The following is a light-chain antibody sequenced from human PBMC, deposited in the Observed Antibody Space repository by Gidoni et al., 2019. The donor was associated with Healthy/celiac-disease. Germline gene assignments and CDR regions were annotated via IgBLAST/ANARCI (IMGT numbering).Light chain of an antibody. CDR1: SSDVGGYNY. V-gene: IGLV2-11*01. J-gene: IGLJ1*01. CDR2: DVS. CDR3: CSYAGSYTSLYV. Sequence: QSALTHPRSVSGSPGPSVTISCTGTSSDVGGYNYVSWYQQPPGKAPKLMMYDVSKRPSGVPDRFSGSKSGNTASLTISGLQAEDEADYYCCSYAGSYTSLYVFGTGTKVTVL.